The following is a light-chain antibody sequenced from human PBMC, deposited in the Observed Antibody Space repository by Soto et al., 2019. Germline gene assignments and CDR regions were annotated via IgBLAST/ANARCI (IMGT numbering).Light chain of an antibody. CDR2: DAS. V-gene: IGKV1-5*01. J-gene: IGKJ2*01. CDR1: QSISSW. CDR3: QQYNSYLYT. Sequence: DIQMTQSPSTLSASVGDRVTITCRASQSISSWLAWYQQKPGKAPKLLIYDASSLESGVPSRFSGSVSGTEFTLTISSLQPDDFAIYYCQQYNSYLYTFGHGTKLEIK.